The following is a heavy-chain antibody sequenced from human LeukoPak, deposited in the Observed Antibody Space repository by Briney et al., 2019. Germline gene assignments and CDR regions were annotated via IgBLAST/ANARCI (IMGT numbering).Heavy chain of an antibody. J-gene: IGHJ3*02. CDR1: GYTFTSYA. CDR2: INTNTGNP. V-gene: IGHV7-4-1*01. D-gene: IGHD4-11*01. CDR3: AREGSHGADSNAFDI. Sequence: ASVKVSCKASGYTFTSYAMNWVRQAPGQGLEWMGWINTNTGNPTYAQGFTGRFVFSLDTSVSTAYLQIGSLKAEDTAVYYCAREGSHGADSNAFDIWGQGTMVTVSS.